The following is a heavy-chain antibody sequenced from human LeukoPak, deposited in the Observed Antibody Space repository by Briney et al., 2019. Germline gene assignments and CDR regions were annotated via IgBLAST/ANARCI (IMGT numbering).Heavy chain of an antibody. CDR2: IHYSGST. J-gene: IGHJ4*02. CDR1: GGSISSSSYY. CDR3: ARDREYSSGALGY. Sequence: SETLSLTCTVSGGSISSSSYYWGWIRQPPGKGLEWIGSIHYSGSTNYNPSLKSRVTISVDTSKNQFSLKLSSVTAADTAVYYCARDREYSSGALGYWGQGTLVTVSS. D-gene: IGHD6-19*01. V-gene: IGHV4-39*07.